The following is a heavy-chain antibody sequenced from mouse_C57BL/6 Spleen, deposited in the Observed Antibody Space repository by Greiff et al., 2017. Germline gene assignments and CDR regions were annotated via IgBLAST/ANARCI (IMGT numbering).Heavy chain of an antibody. D-gene: IGHD2-1*01. Sequence: QVQLQQSGAELVRPGASVTLSCKASGYTFTDYEMHWVKQTPVHGLEWIGAIDPETGGTAYNQKFKGKAILTADKSSSTAYMELRSLTSEDSAVYYCTRSSYGNYEDYWGQGTTLTVSS. CDR2: IDPETGGT. CDR3: TRSSYGNYEDY. V-gene: IGHV1-15*01. CDR1: GYTFTDYE. J-gene: IGHJ2*01.